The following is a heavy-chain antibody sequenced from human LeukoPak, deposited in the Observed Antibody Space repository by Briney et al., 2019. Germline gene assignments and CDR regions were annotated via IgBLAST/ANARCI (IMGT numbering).Heavy chain of an antibody. V-gene: IGHV4-34*01. D-gene: IGHD1-26*01. CDR3: ARGGPTTLIRSRKQEFDY. CDR2: INHSGST. J-gene: IGHJ4*02. CDR1: GGSFSGYY. Sequence: SETLSLTCAVYGGSFSGYYWSWIRQPPGKGLEWIGEINHSGSTNYNPSLKSRVTISVDTSKNQFSLKLSSVTAADTAVYYCARGGPTTLIRSRKQEFDYWGQGTLVTVFS.